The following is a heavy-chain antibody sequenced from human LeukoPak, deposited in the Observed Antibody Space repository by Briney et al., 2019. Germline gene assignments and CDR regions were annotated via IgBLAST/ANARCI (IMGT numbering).Heavy chain of an antibody. CDR1: GFTVSSNY. J-gene: IGHJ6*02. Sequence: GGSLRLSCAASGFTVSSNYMSWVRQAPGKGLEWVSVIYSGGSTYYADSVKGRFTISRDNSKNTLYLQMNSLRAEDTAVYYCARDLGSVVAASPWWAEYGMDVWGRGTTVTVSS. V-gene: IGHV3-66*01. CDR3: ARDLGSVVAASPWWAEYGMDV. CDR2: IYSGGST. D-gene: IGHD2-15*01.